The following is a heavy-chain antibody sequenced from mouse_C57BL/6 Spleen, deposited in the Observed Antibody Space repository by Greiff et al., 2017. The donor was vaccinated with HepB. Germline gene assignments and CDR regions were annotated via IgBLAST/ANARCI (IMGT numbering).Heavy chain of an antibody. D-gene: IGHD1-1*01. CDR1: GYTFTDYY. CDR3: ARGGDYYGSFDY. J-gene: IGHJ2*01. CDR2: INPNNGGT. Sequence: VQLQQSGPELVKPGASVKISCKASGYTFTDYYMNWVKQSHGKSLEWIGDINPNNGGTSYNQKFKGKATLTVDKSSSTAYMELRSLTSENSAVYYCARGGDYYGSFDYWGQGTTLTVSS. V-gene: IGHV1-26*01.